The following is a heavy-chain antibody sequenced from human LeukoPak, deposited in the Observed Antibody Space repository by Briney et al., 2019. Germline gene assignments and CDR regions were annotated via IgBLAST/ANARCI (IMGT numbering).Heavy chain of an antibody. D-gene: IGHD6-13*01. V-gene: IGHV3-48*01. J-gene: IGHJ4*02. CDR2: ISSSSSTI. CDR3: AREGSSWYWDFDY. Sequence: GGSLRLSCAASGFTFSSYSMNWVRQAPGKGLEWVSYISSSSSTIYYADSAKGRFTISRDNAKNSLYLQMNSLRAEDTAVYYCAREGSSWYWDFDYWGQGTLVTVSS. CDR1: GFTFSSYS.